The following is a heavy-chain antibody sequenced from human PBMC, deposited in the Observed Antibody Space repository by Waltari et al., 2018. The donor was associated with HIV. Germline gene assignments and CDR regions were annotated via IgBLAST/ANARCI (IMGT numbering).Heavy chain of an antibody. CDR1: GFTFSASS. J-gene: IGHJ4*02. Sequence: QVQLVESGGGLVKPGGSLRLSCAASGFTFSASSMNRIRQAPGRGLEWISYISTSGSTIYYAGSVEGRFTVSRDSAKNSLYLQMNSLRAEDTAVYYCARDRNNYGLGNERDFDNWGQGTLVTVSS. CDR2: ISTSGSTI. D-gene: IGHD3-10*01. CDR3: ARDRNNYGLGNERDFDN. V-gene: IGHV3-11*04.